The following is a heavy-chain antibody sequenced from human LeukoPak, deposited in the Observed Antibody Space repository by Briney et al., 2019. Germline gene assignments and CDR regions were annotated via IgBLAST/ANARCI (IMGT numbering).Heavy chain of an antibody. D-gene: IGHD4-17*01. CDR3: ARAISDYDASDI. Sequence: PVGSLRLSCAASGFTFSSYSMNWVRQAPGKGLEWVSSISSSSNFIYYADSVKGRFTISRDNAKNSLYLQMNSLRAEDTAVYYCARAISDYDASDIWGQGTMVTVSS. V-gene: IGHV3-21*01. J-gene: IGHJ3*02. CDR2: ISSSSNFI. CDR1: GFTFSSYS.